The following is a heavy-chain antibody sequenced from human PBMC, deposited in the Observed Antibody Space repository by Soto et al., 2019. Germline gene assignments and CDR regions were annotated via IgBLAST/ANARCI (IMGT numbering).Heavy chain of an antibody. D-gene: IGHD2-15*01. J-gene: IGHJ3*01. CDR1: GFFISSGNY. CDR2: IFHGGNT. Sequence: LALTCAVSGFFISSGNYWRWIRKPSGKGLERIGSIFHGGNTYYNPSLKSRVTISVDMSKNQFSLKLNSVTAADTAVYYCSIARWYDAFDVWGQGTVGTLSS. CDR3: SIARWYDAFDV. V-gene: IGHV4-38-2*01.